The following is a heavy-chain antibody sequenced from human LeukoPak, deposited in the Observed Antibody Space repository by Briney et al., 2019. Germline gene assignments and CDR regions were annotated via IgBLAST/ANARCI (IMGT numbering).Heavy chain of an antibody. CDR1: GYSFSTYW. CDR2: IYPGDSDT. Sequence: RGESLKISCQGSGYSFSTYWIGWVRQMPGKGLEWMGIIYPGDSDTRYSPSFQGQVTISADKSIRTAYLQWSSLKASDTAMYYCARRGFYGFDPWGQGSLVTVSS. CDR3: ARRGFYGFDP. D-gene: IGHD3-16*01. V-gene: IGHV5-51*01. J-gene: IGHJ5*02.